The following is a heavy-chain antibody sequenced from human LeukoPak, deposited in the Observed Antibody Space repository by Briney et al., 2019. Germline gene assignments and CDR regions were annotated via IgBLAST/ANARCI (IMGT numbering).Heavy chain of an antibody. CDR3: ARENNFDY. CDR2: IYHSGNT. D-gene: IGHD1/OR15-1a*01. Sequence: SETLSLTCTVSGYSISSGYYWDWIRQTPGKGLEWIGSIYHSGNTYYNPSLKSRVTMSVDTSKNQFSLKLRSVTAADTAVYYCARENNFDYWGQGTLVTVSS. J-gene: IGHJ4*02. CDR1: GYSISSGYY. V-gene: IGHV4-38-2*02.